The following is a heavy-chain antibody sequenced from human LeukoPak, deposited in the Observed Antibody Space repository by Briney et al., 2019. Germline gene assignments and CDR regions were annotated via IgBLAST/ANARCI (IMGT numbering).Heavy chain of an antibody. CDR3: ARASYSYDINGWVPFDY. CDR2: IYTSGST. V-gene: IGHV4-61*02. CDR1: GNSISSGDNY. Sequence: SETLSLTCTVSGNSISSGDNYWSWIRQPAGKGLEWIGRIYTSGSTNYNPPLKSRVTISGDTSKNQFSLRLSSVTAADTAVYYCARASYSYDINGWVPFDYWGQGTLVTVSS. D-gene: IGHD3-22*01. J-gene: IGHJ4*02.